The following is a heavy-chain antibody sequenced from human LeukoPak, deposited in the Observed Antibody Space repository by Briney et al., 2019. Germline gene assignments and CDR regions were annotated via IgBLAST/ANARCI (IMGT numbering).Heavy chain of an antibody. CDR3: AKDFRWLAPGYYFDY. CDR1: GFTLSSYG. D-gene: IGHD6-19*01. V-gene: IGHV3-30*18. Sequence: GGSLRLSCAASGFTLSSYGMHGVRQAPGKGLEWVAVISYDGSNKYYADSVKGRFTISRDNSKNTLYLQMNSLRAEDTAVYYCAKDFRWLAPGYYFDYWGQGTLVTASS. J-gene: IGHJ4*02. CDR2: ISYDGSNK.